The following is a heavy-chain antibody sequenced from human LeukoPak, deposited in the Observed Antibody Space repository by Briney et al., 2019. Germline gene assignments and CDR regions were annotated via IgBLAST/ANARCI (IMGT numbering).Heavy chain of an antibody. J-gene: IGHJ4*02. Sequence: PSETLSLTCAVYGGSFSGYYWSWIRQPPGKGLEWIGEINHSGSTNYNPSLKSRVTISVDTSKNQSSLKLSSVTAADTAVYYCARGTAYDFWSGFFSNFDYWGQGTLVTVSS. CDR1: GGSFSGYY. CDR3: ARGTAYDFWSGFFSNFDY. CDR2: INHSGST. V-gene: IGHV4-34*01. D-gene: IGHD3-3*01.